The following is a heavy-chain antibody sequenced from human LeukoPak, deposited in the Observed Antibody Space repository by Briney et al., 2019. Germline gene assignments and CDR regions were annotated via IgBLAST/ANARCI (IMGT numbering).Heavy chain of an antibody. J-gene: IGHJ5*02. CDR1: GFSFSDYN. Sequence: GGSLRLSCAASGFSFSDYNMNWVRQAPGKGLEWVSYISSRSGSIYYADSVKGRFTISRDNARRSLYLQMNSLRAEDTAVYYCAVTPLGGEWFDPWGQGTLVTVSS. CDR2: ISSRSGSI. V-gene: IGHV3-48*01. D-gene: IGHD3-16*01. CDR3: AVTPLGGEWFDP.